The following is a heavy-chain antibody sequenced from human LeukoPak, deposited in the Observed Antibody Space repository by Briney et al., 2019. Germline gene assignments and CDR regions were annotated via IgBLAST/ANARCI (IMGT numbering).Heavy chain of an antibody. Sequence: ASVKVSCKASGYTFTGYYMHWVRQAPGQGLEWMGWINPNSGGTNYAQKFQGRVTMTRDTSISTAYMELSRLRSDDTAVYYCARDWELRWSQGAFDYWGQGFLVTVSS. CDR1: GYTFTGYY. J-gene: IGHJ4*02. V-gene: IGHV1-2*02. D-gene: IGHD3-10*01. CDR2: INPNSGGT. CDR3: ARDWELRWSQGAFDY.